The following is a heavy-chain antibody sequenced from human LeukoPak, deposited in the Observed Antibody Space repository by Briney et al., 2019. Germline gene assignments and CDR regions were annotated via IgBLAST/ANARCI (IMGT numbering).Heavy chain of an antibody. D-gene: IGHD4-23*01. CDR1: GFTFSSYA. CDR3: ARDGGPNNYWFDP. CDR2: VGHSGLT. J-gene: IGHJ5*02. Sequence: GSLRLSCAASGFTFSSYAMSWVRQAPGKGLEWLGEVGHSGLTSYKPSLKSRLTISLDMSKNQFSLRLTSVTAADTAVYYCARDGGPNNYWFDPWGQGTLVTVSS. V-gene: IGHV4-34*01.